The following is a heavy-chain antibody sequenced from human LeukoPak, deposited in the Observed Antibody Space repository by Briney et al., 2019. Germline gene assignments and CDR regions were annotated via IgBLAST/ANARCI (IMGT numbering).Heavy chain of an antibody. J-gene: IGHJ4*02. V-gene: IGHV1-18*01. D-gene: IGHD3-10*01. CDR1: GYTFTSYG. CDR2: ISAYNGNT. Sequence: GASVKVSCKASGYTFTSYGISWVRQAPGQGLEWMGWISAYNGNTNYAQKLQGRVTMTTDTSTSTAYMELRSLRSDDTAVYYCARVVYGSGSYGFDYWGQGTLVTVSS. CDR3: ARVVYGSGSYGFDY.